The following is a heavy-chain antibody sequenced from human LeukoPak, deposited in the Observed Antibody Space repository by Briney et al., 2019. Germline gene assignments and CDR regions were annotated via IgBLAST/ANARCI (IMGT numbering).Heavy chain of an antibody. CDR2: INPSGGST. V-gene: IGHV1-46*01. J-gene: IGHJ6*02. Sequence: ASVKVSCKASGYTFTNYYMHWVRQAPGQGLEWMGIINPSGGSTTYAQKFQGRVTMTTDTSTSTAYMELRSLRSDDTAVYYCARGRSHDSSGYEELYSGYYGMDVWGQGTTVTVSS. D-gene: IGHD3-22*01. CDR3: ARGRSHDSSGYEELYSGYYGMDV. CDR1: GYTFTNYY.